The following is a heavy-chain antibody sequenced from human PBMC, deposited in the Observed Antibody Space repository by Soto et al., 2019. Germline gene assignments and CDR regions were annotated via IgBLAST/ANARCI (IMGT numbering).Heavy chain of an antibody. D-gene: IGHD6-19*01. Sequence: SETLSLTCTVSGGSISSYYWSWIRQPPGKGLEWIGYIYYSGSTNYNPSLKSRVTISVDTSKNQFSLKLSSVTAADTAVYYCERGPPRLGFDYWRQGTLVTVSS. CDR1: GGSISSYY. J-gene: IGHJ4*02. CDR3: ERGPPRLGFDY. CDR2: IYYSGST. V-gene: IGHV4-59*01.